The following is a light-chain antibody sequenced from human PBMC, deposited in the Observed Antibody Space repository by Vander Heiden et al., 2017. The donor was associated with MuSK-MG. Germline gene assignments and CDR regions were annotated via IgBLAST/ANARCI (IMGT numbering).Light chain of an antibody. CDR1: QSVLYSSNNKNY. CDR2: WSS. Sequence: DIVMTQSTDSLAVSLGERATINCKSSQSVLYSSNNKNYLAWYQQKPGQPPKLLIYWSSTRESGVPDRFSGSGSGTDSTLTSSSLQAEDVAVYYCQQYYSTHSFGQGTKLDIK. CDR3: QQYYSTHS. J-gene: IGKJ2*01. V-gene: IGKV4-1*01.